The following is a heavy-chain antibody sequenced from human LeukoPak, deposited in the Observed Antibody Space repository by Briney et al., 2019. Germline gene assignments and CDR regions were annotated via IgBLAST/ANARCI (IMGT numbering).Heavy chain of an antibody. V-gene: IGHV3-53*01. Sequence: GGSLRLSCAAPGFTVSSNYMSWVRQAPGKGLEWVSVIYSGDGTYYADSVKGRFTISRDNAKNTLYLQMNSLRAEDTAVYYCARQYSSLLYYFDYWGQGTLVTVSS. CDR3: ARQYSSLLYYFDY. CDR1: GFTVSSNY. J-gene: IGHJ4*02. D-gene: IGHD6-6*01. CDR2: IYSGDGT.